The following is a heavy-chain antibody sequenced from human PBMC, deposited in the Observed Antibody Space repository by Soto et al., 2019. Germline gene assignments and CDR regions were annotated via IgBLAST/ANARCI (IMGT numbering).Heavy chain of an antibody. CDR1: GFTFDDYA. D-gene: IGHD6-13*01. V-gene: IGHV3-9*01. CDR2: ISWNSGSI. Sequence: GGSLRLSCAASGFTFDDYAMHWVRQAPGKGLEWVSGISWNSGSIGYADSVKGRFTISRDNAKNSLYLQMNSLRAEDTALYYCAKGPSSSWYPGYFQHWGQGTLVTVSS. CDR3: AKGPSSSWYPGYFQH. J-gene: IGHJ1*01.